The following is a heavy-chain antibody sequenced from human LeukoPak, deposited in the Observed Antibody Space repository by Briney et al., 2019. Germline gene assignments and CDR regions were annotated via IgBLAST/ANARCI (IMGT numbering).Heavy chain of an antibody. CDR1: GGSISNYY. D-gene: IGHD6-13*01. CDR3: ARDRYSNSWYRWFDP. V-gene: IGHV4-59*01. Sequence: MPSETLSLTCTVSGGSISNYYWSWIRQPPGKGLEWIGYIYHSGSTNYNPSLKSRVTISVDTSKNQFSLKLNSVTAADTAVYYCARDRYSNSWYRWFDPWGQGTLVTVSS. CDR2: IYHSGST. J-gene: IGHJ5*02.